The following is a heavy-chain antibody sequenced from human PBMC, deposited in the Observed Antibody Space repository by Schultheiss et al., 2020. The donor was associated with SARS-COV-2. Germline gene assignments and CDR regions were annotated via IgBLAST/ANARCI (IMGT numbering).Heavy chain of an antibody. Sequence: GGSLRLSCAASGFTFSNAWMSWVRQAPGKGLEWVGRIRSKANSYATAYAASVKGRFTISRDDSKNTAYLQMNSLKTEDTAVYYCTRLVRGVTYYYGMDVWGQGTTVTVSS. CDR1: GFTFSNAW. CDR3: TRLVRGVTYYYGMDV. V-gene: IGHV3-73*01. CDR2: IRSKANSYAT. J-gene: IGHJ6*02. D-gene: IGHD3-10*01.